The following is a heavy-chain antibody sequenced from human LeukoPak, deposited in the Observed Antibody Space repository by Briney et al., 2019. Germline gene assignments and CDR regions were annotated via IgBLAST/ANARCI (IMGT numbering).Heavy chain of an antibody. Sequence: GGSLRLSCAASGFTFSDYYMSWIRQAPGKGLEWVSYISSSSSYTNYADSVKGRFTISRDNAKNSLYLQMNSLRAEDTAVYYCARDQWQQLVPGDYYYYGMDVWDQGTTVTVSS. CDR2: ISSSSSYT. J-gene: IGHJ6*02. D-gene: IGHD6-13*01. V-gene: IGHV3-11*05. CDR1: GFTFSDYY. CDR3: ARDQWQQLVPGDYYYYGMDV.